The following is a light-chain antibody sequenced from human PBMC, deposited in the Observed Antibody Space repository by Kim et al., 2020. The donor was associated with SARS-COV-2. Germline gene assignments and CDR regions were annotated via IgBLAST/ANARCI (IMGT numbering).Light chain of an antibody. CDR3: CSYVGGNVV. Sequence: QSVLTQSASVSGSPGQAITMSCTGTSSDVGSYHLVSWYQQHPGKAPKLMVYEVSKRPSGVSNRFSGSKSGNTASLTISGLQAEDEADYYCCSYVGGNVVFGGGTQLTVL. V-gene: IGLV2-23*02. J-gene: IGLJ2*01. CDR2: EVS. CDR1: SSDVGSYHL.